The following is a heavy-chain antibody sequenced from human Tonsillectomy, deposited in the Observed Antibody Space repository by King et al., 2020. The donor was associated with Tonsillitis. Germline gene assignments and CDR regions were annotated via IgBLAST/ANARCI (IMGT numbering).Heavy chain of an antibody. CDR3: AGTRSSAFYYDF. D-gene: IGHD6-19*01. CDR2: LYYSGST. V-gene: IGHV4-59*11. Sequence: VQLQESGPGLVKPSETLSLTCTVSGGSLSSHHWSWVRQSPGKGLEWIGYLYYSGSTNYNPSLKSRLTISGDTAKNQFSLKLASVTAADTAVYFCAGTRSSAFYYDFWGQGSLVTVSS. CDR1: GGSLSSHH. J-gene: IGHJ4*02.